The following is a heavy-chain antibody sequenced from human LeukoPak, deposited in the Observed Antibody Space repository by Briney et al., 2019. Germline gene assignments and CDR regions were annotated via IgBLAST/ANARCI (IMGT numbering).Heavy chain of an antibody. D-gene: IGHD2-21*01. CDR3: ARADRLHGGPYLIGP. J-gene: IGHJ5*02. CDR2: INPNSGGT. V-gene: IGHV1-2*02. CDR1: GYSFTDYC. Sequence: ASVKVSCKTSGYSFTDYCMHWVRQAPGQGLEWMGWINPNSGGTSSAQKFQGRVTMTRDTSISTVYMEVSWLTSDDTAIYYCARADRLHGGPYLIGPWGQGTLVTVSS.